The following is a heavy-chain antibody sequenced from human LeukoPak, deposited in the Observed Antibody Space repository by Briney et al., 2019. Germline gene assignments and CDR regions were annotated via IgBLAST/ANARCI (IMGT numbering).Heavy chain of an antibody. D-gene: IGHD6-13*01. Sequence: GGSLRLSCAASGFTLSSYWMSWVRQAPGKGLEWVANIKQDGSEKYYVDSVKGRFTISRDNAKNSLYLQMNSLRAEDTAVYYCARVLVAYSSSCLDYWGQGTLVTVSS. V-gene: IGHV3-7*05. J-gene: IGHJ4*02. CDR2: IKQDGSEK. CDR1: GFTLSSYW. CDR3: ARVLVAYSSSCLDY.